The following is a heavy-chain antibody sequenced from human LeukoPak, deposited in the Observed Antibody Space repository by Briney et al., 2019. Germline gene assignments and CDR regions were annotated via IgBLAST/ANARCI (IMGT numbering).Heavy chain of an antibody. V-gene: IGHV1-2*02. CDR1: GYTFTGYY. D-gene: IGHD6-19*01. J-gene: IGHJ4*02. Sequence: GASVKVSCKASGYTFTGYYMHWVRQAPGQGLEWMGWINPNSGGTNYAQKFQGRVTMTRDTSISTAYMELSRLRSDDTAVYYGARGLSSGWYEEVLWGQGTLVTVSS. CDR2: INPNSGGT. CDR3: ARGLSSGWYEEVL.